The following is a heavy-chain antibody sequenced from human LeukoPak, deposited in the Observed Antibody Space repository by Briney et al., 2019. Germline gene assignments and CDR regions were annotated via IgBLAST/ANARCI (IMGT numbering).Heavy chain of an antibody. V-gene: IGHV1-46*01. CDR2: INPSGGST. CDR1: GYTFTSYY. D-gene: IGHD3-22*01. J-gene: IGHJ4*02. CDR3: ARDIYSGYPY. Sequence: ASVKVSCKASGYTFTSYYIHWVRQAPGQGLEWVGIINPSGGSTTYAQKFQGRVTMTRDTSTSTVYMELSSLRSEDTAVYYCARDIYSGYPYWGQGTLVTVSS.